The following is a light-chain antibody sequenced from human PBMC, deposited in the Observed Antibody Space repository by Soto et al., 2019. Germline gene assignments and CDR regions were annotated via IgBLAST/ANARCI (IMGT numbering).Light chain of an antibody. CDR1: ESIRTW. CDR3: QQYKSHRRT. V-gene: IGKV1-5*01. Sequence: EIQITQSPSALSASLGDRVTITCRASESIRTWLAWYQHKPGKAPKFLIYDASSLESGVPSRFSGSGSGTEFTLTISNLQPDDFATYYCQQYKSHRRTFGQGTKVDIK. CDR2: DAS. J-gene: IGKJ1*01.